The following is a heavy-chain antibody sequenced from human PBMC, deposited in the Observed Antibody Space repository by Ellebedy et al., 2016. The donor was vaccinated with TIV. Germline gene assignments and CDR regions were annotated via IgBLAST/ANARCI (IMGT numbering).Heavy chain of an antibody. CDR1: GGSITGYY. V-gene: IGHV4-59*08. Sequence: PSETLSLTCTVSGGSITGYYWSWIRQPPGKGLEWIGYIFSSGSTDYNPSLESRVAISLHMSRNQFSLKLTSVTAADTAVYFCARRRTSRGYDFYLDYWGQGTPVTVSS. CDR3: ARRRTSRGYDFYLDY. D-gene: IGHD5-12*01. J-gene: IGHJ4*02. CDR2: IFSSGST.